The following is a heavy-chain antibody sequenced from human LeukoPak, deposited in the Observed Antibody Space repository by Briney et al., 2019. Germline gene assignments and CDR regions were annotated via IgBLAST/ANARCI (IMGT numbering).Heavy chain of an antibody. CDR3: ARDPHNVAANWFDP. V-gene: IGHV3-21*01. CDR1: GFTFKDYA. D-gene: IGHD6-13*01. J-gene: IGHJ5*02. Sequence: GGSLRLSCAASGFTFKDYALNWVRQTPGKGLEWVSSISDDGAYIYYADSVKGRFTISRDNANSPLYLQMDSLSPEDTAVYYCARDPHNVAANWFDPWGQEPWSPSPQ. CDR2: ISDDGAYI.